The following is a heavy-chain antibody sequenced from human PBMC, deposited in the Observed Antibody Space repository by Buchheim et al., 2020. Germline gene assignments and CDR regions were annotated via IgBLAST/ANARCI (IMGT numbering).Heavy chain of an antibody. V-gene: IGHV3-74*01. CDR1: GFTFSSYW. Sequence: EVQLVESGGGLVRPGGSLRLSCAASGFTFSSYWMHWVRQAPGKGLVWVSRINSDGSSISYADSVKGRFTISRDNAKNTLYLQMNSLRAEDTAVYYCARDLYDLFVLGDYYYGMDVWGQGTT. CDR3: ARDLYDLFVLGDYYYGMDV. J-gene: IGHJ6*02. D-gene: IGHD3-9*01. CDR2: INSDGSSI.